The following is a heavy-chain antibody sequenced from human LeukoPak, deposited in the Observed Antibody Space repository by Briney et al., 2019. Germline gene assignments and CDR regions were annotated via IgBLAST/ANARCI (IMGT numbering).Heavy chain of an antibody. J-gene: IGHJ3*02. Sequence: SETLPLTCAVCGGSFSGYYWSWIRQPPGKGLEWIGEINHSGSTNYNPSLKSRVTISVDTSKNQFSLKLSSVTAADTAVYYCARRDSSGWYGPGAFDIWGQGTMVTVSS. V-gene: IGHV4-34*01. D-gene: IGHD6-19*01. CDR3: ARRDSSGWYGPGAFDI. CDR2: INHSGST. CDR1: GGSFSGYY.